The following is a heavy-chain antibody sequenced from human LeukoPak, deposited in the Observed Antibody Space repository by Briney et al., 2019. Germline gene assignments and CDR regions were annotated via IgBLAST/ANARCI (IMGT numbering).Heavy chain of an antibody. V-gene: IGHV4-30-2*01. CDR3: ARRPDYGDLLYGMDV. CDR2: IYHSGST. D-gene: IGHD4-17*01. J-gene: IGHJ6*02. Sequence: SETLSLTCTVSGGSISSGGYYWSWIRQPPGKGLEWIGYIYHSGSTYYNPSLKSRVTISVDTSKNQFSLKLSSVTAADTAVYYCARRPDYGDLLYGMDVWGQGTTVTVSS. CDR1: GGSISSGGYY.